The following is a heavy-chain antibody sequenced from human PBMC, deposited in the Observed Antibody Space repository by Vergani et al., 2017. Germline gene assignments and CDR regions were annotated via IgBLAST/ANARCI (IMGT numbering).Heavy chain of an antibody. J-gene: IGHJ5*02. CDR3: AMETASGLIPFDA. CDR1: GGSISSGSYY. D-gene: IGHD6-13*01. V-gene: IGHV4-61*02. CDR2: IYPSGTA. Sequence: QVQLQESGPGLVKPSQTLSLTCTVSGGSISSGSYYWSGIRQPAGKGLEWIGYIYPSGTATYNPSLKSRVTISVDTSKNQFSLNLSSVTAADTAVYYCAMETASGLIPFDAWGQGTLVTVSS.